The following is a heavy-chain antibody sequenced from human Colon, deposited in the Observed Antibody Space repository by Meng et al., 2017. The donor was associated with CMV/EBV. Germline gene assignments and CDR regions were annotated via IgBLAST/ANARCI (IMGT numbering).Heavy chain of an antibody. Sequence: SETLSLTCAVYGRSFSGYYWSWIRQPPGKGLEWIGEINHSGSTNYNPSLKSRVTISVDTSKNQFSLKLSSVTAADTAVYYSARGRYYYGSGSYSDVWGQGTTVTVSS. D-gene: IGHD3-10*01. CDR2: INHSGST. J-gene: IGHJ6*02. V-gene: IGHV4-34*01. CDR1: GRSFSGYY. CDR3: ARGRYYYGSGSYSDV.